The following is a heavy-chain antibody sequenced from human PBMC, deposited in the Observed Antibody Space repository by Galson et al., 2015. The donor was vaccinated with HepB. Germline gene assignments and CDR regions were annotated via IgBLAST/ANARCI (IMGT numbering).Heavy chain of an antibody. D-gene: IGHD3-22*01. V-gene: IGHV3-20*04. CDR3: ARDQYRITMIVVVPPAFDI. CDR2: INWNGGST. J-gene: IGHJ3*02. Sequence: SLRLSCAASGFTFDDYGMSWVRQAPGKGLEWVSGINWNGGSTGYADSVKGRFTISRDNAKNSLYLQMNSLRAEDTALYYCARDQYRITMIVVVPPAFDIWGQGTMVTVSS. CDR1: GFTFDDYG.